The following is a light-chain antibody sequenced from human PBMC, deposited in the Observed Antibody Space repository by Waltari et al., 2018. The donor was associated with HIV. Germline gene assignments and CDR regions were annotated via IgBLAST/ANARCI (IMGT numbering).Light chain of an antibody. Sequence: DIQMTQSPSSLSASVGDRVSITCRASQAVANKVIWFQQKPGKAPKLLIYDASRLPSGVPSRFSGSGSGTDFTLTISSLQPEDVATYYCQKYNSAPLTFGGGTKVEIK. CDR2: DAS. J-gene: IGKJ4*01. CDR1: QAVANK. CDR3: QKYNSAPLT. V-gene: IGKV1-27*01.